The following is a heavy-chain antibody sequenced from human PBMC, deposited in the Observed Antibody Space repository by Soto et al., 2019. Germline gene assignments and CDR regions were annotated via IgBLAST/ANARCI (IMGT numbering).Heavy chain of an antibody. CDR3: AIAYYTRSSEFDP. J-gene: IGHJ5*02. V-gene: IGHV3-23*01. Sequence: GGSLRLSCAASGFTFSSYAMSWVRQAPGKGLEWVSASSGRGGSTYYADSVKGRFTISRDNSKNTLYLKMNSLRAEDTAVYYCAIAYYTRSSEFDPWGQGTQVTVSS. CDR1: GFTFSSYA. D-gene: IGHD6-6*01. CDR2: SSGRGGST.